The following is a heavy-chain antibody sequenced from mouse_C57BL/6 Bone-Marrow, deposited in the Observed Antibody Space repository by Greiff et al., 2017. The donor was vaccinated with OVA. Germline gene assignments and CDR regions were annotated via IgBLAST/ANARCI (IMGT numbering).Heavy chain of an antibody. CDR3: AMPPPYYGSRDAMDY. CDR2: IHPSDSDT. CDR1: GYTFTSYW. D-gene: IGHD1-1*01. Sequence: VQLQQPGADLVKPGASVKVSCKASGYTFTSYWMHWVKQRPGQGLEWIGRIHPSDSDTNYNQKFKGKATLTVDKSSSTAYMQLSSLTSEDSAVYYCAMPPPYYGSRDAMDYWGQGTSVTVSS. V-gene: IGHV1-74*01. J-gene: IGHJ4*01.